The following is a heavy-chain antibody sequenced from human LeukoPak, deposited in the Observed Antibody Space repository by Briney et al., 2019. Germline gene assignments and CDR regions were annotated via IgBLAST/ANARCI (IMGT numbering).Heavy chain of an antibody. CDR2: IYYSGST. D-gene: IGHD4-11*01. Sequence: SEILSLTCIVSGGSITSTSSYWDWIRQSPGKGLEWIGTIYYSGSTDYNPSPKSRVTMSVETSKNQFSLKLSSVTAADTAVYYCARNISTVANGARYNWFDPWGQGTLVTVSS. CDR3: ARNISTVANGARYNWFDP. J-gene: IGHJ5*02. CDR1: GGSITSTSSY. V-gene: IGHV4-39*01.